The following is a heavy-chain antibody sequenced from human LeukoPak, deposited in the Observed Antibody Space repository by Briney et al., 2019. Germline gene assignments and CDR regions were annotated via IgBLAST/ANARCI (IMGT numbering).Heavy chain of an antibody. D-gene: IGHD5-18*01. Sequence: ASVTLSCKASGYTFTNSYIHWVRQAPGQGVEWMGVIHPSGGSTTFAQKFQGRVTMTTDTSTSTVYVELRSLTSDDTAVYYCARATLDAAMVYWYFDLWGRGTLVTVSS. CDR1: GYTFTNSY. CDR3: ARATLDAAMVYWYFDL. V-gene: IGHV1-46*01. CDR2: IHPSGGST. J-gene: IGHJ2*01.